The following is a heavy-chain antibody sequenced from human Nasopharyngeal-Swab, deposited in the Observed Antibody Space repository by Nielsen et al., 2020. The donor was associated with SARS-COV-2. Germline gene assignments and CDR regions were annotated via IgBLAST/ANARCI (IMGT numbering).Heavy chain of an antibody. CDR2: IYYSGST. Sequence: SETLSLTCTVSGGSVSSGSYYWSWIRQPPRKGLEWIGYIYYSGSTNYNPSLKSRVTISVDTSENQFSLKLSSVTAADTAVYYCARARAVTTVTTRKKYYFDYWGQGTLVTVSS. D-gene: IGHD4-17*01. CDR1: GGSVSSGSYY. CDR3: ARARAVTTVTTRKKYYFDY. J-gene: IGHJ4*02. V-gene: IGHV4-61*01.